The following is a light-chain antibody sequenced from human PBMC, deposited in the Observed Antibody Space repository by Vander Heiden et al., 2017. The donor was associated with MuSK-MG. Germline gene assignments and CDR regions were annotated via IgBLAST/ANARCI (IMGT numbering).Light chain of an antibody. V-gene: IGKV1-33*01. CDR3: QQYDNLPWT. J-gene: IGKJ1*01. CDR2: DAS. CDR1: QDISKY. Sequence: DIQMTQSPSSLSASVGDRVTITCQASQDISKYLNWYQEKPGKAPKLLIFDASNLGTGVPSRFSGSGSGTDFTFTISSLQPEDIATYYCQQYDNLPWTFGQGTKVEIK.